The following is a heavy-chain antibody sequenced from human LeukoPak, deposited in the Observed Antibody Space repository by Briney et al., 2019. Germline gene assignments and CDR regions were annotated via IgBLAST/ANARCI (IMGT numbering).Heavy chain of an antibody. CDR2: IYYSGST. D-gene: IGHD3-10*01. J-gene: IGHJ4*02. CDR1: GGSISSGSNY. Sequence: SETLSLTCTVSGGSISSGSNYWGWIRQPPGKGLEWIGSIYYSGSTYYNPSLKSRVTISVDTSKNQFSLKLSSVTAADTAVYYCVRRISVVRGETFDFWGQGSLVTVSS. CDR3: VRRISVVRGETFDF. V-gene: IGHV4-39*01.